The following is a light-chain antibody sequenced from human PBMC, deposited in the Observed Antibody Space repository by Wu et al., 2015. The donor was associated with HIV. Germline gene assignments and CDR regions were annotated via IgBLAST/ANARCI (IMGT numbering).Light chain of an antibody. Sequence: EIVMTQSPATLSVSPGERATLSCRASQSVSSNFAWYQVKPGQAPRLLIYRTSTRATGIPARFSGSGSGTEFTLTISSTQSEDFAVYYCQHRHNWPFTFGPGTKLDLK. CDR3: QHRHNWPFT. J-gene: IGKJ3*01. CDR2: RTS. CDR1: QSVSSN. V-gene: IGKV3-15*01.